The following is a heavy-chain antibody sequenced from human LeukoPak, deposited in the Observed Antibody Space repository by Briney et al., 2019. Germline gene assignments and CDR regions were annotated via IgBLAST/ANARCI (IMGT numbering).Heavy chain of an antibody. CDR3: ARDFSHGQTPYNWFDA. Sequence: GGSLRLSCAASGFTFSSYAMSWVRQAPGKGLEWVSAISGSGGSTYYADSVKGRFTISRDNSKNTLYLQMNSLRAEDTAVYYCARDFSHGQTPYNWFDAWGQGTLVTVSS. CDR1: GFTFSSYA. V-gene: IGHV3-23*01. J-gene: IGHJ5*02. CDR2: ISGSGGST. D-gene: IGHD3-3*02.